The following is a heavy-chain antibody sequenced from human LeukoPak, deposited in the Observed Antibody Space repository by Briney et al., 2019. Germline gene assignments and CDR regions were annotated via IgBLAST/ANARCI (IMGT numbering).Heavy chain of an antibody. V-gene: IGHV1-3*01. CDR3: ARKDILTGYPPDY. CDR1: GYTFTSYA. CDR2: INAGNGNT. J-gene: IGHJ4*02. D-gene: IGHD3-9*01. Sequence: GASVKVSCKASGYTFTSYAMHWVRQAPGQRLEWMGWINAGNGNTKYSQKFQGRVTITRDTSASTAYMELSSLRSEDTAVYYCARKDILTGYPPDYWGQGTLVTVSS.